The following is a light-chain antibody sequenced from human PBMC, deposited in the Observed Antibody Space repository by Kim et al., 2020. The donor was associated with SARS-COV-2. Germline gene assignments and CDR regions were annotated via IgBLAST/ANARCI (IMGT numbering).Light chain of an antibody. V-gene: IGKV3-20*01. CDR3: QQFGSSPFT. J-gene: IGKJ3*01. CDR1: QSLSSSH. Sequence: SPRERATLSCRASQSLSSSHLAWYQQKPGQTPRLLIYAASNRAAGIPDRFSGSGSGTDFTLTISRLEPEDFAVYYCQQFGSSPFTFGPGTKVDIK. CDR2: AAS.